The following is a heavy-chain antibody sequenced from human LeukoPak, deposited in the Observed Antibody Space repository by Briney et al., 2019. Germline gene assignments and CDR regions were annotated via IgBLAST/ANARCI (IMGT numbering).Heavy chain of an antibody. CDR1: GFIFSNYA. D-gene: IGHD6-13*01. V-gene: IGHV3-23*01. Sequence: GWSLRLSCAASGFIFSNYAMSWVRQAPGKGLEWVSGISASGGNPYYADSVKGRFTISRDNSENTLNLQMNSLRAEDTAVYYCAKARAGDITAAFNYWGQGTLVTVSS. CDR3: AKARAGDITAAFNY. J-gene: IGHJ4*02. CDR2: ISASGGNP.